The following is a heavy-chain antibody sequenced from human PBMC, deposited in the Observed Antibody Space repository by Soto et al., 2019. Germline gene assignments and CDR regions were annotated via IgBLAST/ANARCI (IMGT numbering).Heavy chain of an antibody. CDR3: ARVDGTY. J-gene: IGHJ4*02. CDR2: INIGSGNT. CDR1: GYAFSSYA. Sequence: ASVKVSCKASGYAFSSYAMHWVRQAPGQRLEWMGWINIGSGNTEYSQNFQDRITITRDTSASTVYMELSSLRSEDTAVYYCARVDGTYWGQGALVTVSS. D-gene: IGHD1-26*01. V-gene: IGHV1-3*04.